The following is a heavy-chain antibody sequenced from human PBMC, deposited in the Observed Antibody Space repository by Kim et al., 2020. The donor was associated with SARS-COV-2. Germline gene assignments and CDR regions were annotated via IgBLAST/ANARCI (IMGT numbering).Heavy chain of an antibody. CDR2: ISGSGGST. V-gene: IGHV3-23*01. CDR1: GFTFSRYA. J-gene: IGHJ4*02. D-gene: IGHD5-18*01. Sequence: GGSLRLSCAASGFTFSRYAMSWVRQAPGKGLEWVSAISGSGGSTYYADSVKGRFTISRDNSKNTLYLQMNSLRAEDTAVYYCAKDSGGYSYGLVFDYWGQGTLVTVSS. CDR3: AKDSGGYSYGLVFDY.